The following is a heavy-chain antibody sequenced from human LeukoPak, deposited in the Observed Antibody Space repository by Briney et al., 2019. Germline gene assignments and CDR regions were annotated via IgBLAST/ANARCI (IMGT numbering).Heavy chain of an antibody. CDR3: VKGQYSGYDAGFDY. D-gene: IGHD5-12*01. J-gene: IGHJ4*02. CDR2: ISSNGGST. V-gene: IGHV3-64D*06. Sequence: GRSLSLSCAASGFTFSSYAMHWVRQAPGKGLEYVSAISSNGGSTYYADSVKGSFTISRDNSKNTLYLQMSSLRAEDTAVYYCVKGQYSGYDAGFDYWGQGTLVTVSS. CDR1: GFTFSSYA.